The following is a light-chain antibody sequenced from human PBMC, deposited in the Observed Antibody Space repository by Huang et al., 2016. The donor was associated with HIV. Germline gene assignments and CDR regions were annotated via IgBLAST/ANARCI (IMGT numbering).Light chain of an antibody. Sequence: DIQMTQSPSSLSASVGDRVTITCQASQDISNFLNWYQQKPGKAPKLLIYDASKLETGVPSRFSGSGSGTDFTFTISSLQPEDIATYYCQQYDNLPLTFGGGTKVVIK. J-gene: IGKJ4*01. CDR3: QQYDNLPLT. CDR2: DAS. CDR1: QDISNF. V-gene: IGKV1-33*01.